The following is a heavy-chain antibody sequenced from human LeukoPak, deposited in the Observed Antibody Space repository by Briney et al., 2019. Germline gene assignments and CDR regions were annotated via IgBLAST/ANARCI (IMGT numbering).Heavy chain of an antibody. V-gene: IGHV3-23*01. CDR1: GFTFSSYA. CDR2: ISGSGGST. J-gene: IGHJ4*02. CDR3: ATHRGESRDYFDY. D-gene: IGHD3-16*01. Sequence: HTGGSLRLSCAASGFTFSSYAMSWVRQAPGKGLEWVSAISGSGGSTYYADSVKGRFTISRDNSKNTLYLQMNSLRAEDTAVYYCATHRGESRDYFDYWGQGTLVTVSS.